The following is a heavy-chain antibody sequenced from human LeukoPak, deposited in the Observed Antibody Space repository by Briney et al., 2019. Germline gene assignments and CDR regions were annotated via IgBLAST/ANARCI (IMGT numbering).Heavy chain of an antibody. D-gene: IGHD3-9*01. J-gene: IGHJ3*02. Sequence: SETLSLTCTVSGGSISSSSYYWGWIRQPPGKGLEWIGSICYSGSTYYNPSLKSRVTISVDTSKNLFSLKLSSVTAADTAVYYCARGRTGTLRYFDWLKVRAFDIWGQGTMVTVSS. CDR1: GGSISSSSYY. CDR2: ICYSGST. V-gene: IGHV4-39*01. CDR3: ARGRTGTLRYFDWLKVRAFDI.